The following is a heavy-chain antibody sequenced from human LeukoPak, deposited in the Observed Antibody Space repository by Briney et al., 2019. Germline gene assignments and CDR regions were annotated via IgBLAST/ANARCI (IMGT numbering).Heavy chain of an antibody. CDR3: ARGRPWELPYFDY. CDR1: GFTFSSYA. Sequence: TGGSLRLSCAASGFTFSSYAMHWVRQAPGKGLEWVAVISYDGSNKYYADSVKGRFTISRDNSKNTLYLQMNSLRAEDTAVYYCARGRPWELPYFDYWGQGTLVTVSS. CDR2: ISYDGSNK. V-gene: IGHV3-30-3*01. J-gene: IGHJ4*02. D-gene: IGHD1-26*01.